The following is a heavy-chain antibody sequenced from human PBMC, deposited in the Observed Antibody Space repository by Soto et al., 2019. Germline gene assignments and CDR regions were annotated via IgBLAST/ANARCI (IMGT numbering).Heavy chain of an antibody. CDR2: IYYSGST. D-gene: IGHD6-6*01. J-gene: IGHJ4*02. CDR1: GGSISSSSYY. CDR3: ARIPIEYSSSSFAY. Sequence: SETLSLTCTVSGGSISSSSYYWGWIRQPPGKGLEWIGSIYYSGSTYYNPSLKSRVTISVDTSKNQFSLKLSSVTAADTAVYHCARIPIEYSSSSFAYWGQGTLVTVSS. V-gene: IGHV4-39*01.